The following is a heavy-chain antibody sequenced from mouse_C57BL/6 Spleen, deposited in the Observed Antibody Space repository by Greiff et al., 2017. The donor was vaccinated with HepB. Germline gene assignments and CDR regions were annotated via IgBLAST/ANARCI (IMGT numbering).Heavy chain of an antibody. CDR1: GYTFTDYN. Sequence: EVQLQESGPELVKPGASVKMSCKASGYTFTDYNMHWVKQSHGKSLEWIGYINPNNGGTSYNQKFKGKATLTVNKSSSTAYMELRSLTSEDSAVYYCATQTAQATGAYWGQGTLVTVSA. D-gene: IGHD3-2*02. CDR2: INPNNGGT. J-gene: IGHJ3*01. V-gene: IGHV1-22*01. CDR3: ATQTAQATGAY.